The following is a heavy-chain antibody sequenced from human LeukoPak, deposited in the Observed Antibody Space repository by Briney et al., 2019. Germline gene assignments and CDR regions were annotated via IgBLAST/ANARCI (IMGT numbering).Heavy chain of an antibody. Sequence: SETLSLTCTVSGGSISSSSYYWGWIRQPPGRGLEWIGSIYYSGSTYYNPSLKSRVTISVDTSKNQFSLKLSSVTAADTAVYYCARDGGASYCGGDCYPGGKWDYGMDVWGQGTTVTVSS. CDR2: IYYSGST. CDR1: GGSISSSSYY. J-gene: IGHJ6*02. V-gene: IGHV4-39*07. CDR3: ARDGGASYCGGDCYPGGKWDYGMDV. D-gene: IGHD2-21*02.